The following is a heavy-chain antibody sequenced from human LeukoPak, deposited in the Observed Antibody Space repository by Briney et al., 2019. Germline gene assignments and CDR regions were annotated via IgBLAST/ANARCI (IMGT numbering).Heavy chain of an antibody. J-gene: IGHJ4*02. CDR2: ISYDGSNK. Sequence: PGRSLRLSCAASGFTFSSYGLHGVRQAPGKGLECVAVISYDGSNKYYADSVKGRFTISRDNSKNTLYLQMNSLRAEDTAVYYCTKSGIAAAGSLVYFDYWGQGTLVTASS. CDR1: GFTFSSYG. D-gene: IGHD6-13*01. CDR3: TKSGIAAAGSLVYFDY. V-gene: IGHV3-30*18.